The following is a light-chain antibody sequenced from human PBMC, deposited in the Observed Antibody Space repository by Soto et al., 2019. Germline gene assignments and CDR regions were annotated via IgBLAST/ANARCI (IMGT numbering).Light chain of an antibody. CDR3: QQYGSSPPIT. V-gene: IGKV3-20*01. Sequence: EIVLTQSPGTMSLCPGERATGSCSSSQSVSSSYLAWYQQKPGQAPRLLIYGASSRATGIPDRFSGSGSGTDFTLTISRLEPEDFAVYYCQQYGSSPPITFGQGTKVDIK. CDR1: QSVSSSY. J-gene: IGKJ1*01. CDR2: GAS.